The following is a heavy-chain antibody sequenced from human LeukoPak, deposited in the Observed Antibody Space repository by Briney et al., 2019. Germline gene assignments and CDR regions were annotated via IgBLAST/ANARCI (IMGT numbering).Heavy chain of an antibody. Sequence: SETLSLTCTVSSGSISSSSYYWGWIRQPPGKGVEWIGSIYYSGSTYYNPSLKSRVSISKDASKNQFSLKVSSVTAADTAVYYGGRIKKVDTTIDYWGQGTLVTASS. V-gene: IGHV4-39*01. D-gene: IGHD5-18*01. CDR1: SGSISSSSYY. J-gene: IGHJ4*02. CDR2: IYYSGST. CDR3: GRIKKVDTTIDY.